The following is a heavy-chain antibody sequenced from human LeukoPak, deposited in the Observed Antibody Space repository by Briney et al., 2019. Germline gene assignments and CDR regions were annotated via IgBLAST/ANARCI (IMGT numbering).Heavy chain of an antibody. CDR3: ARCLLLWFGEFHAFEV. J-gene: IGHJ3*01. CDR1: GYTFTSYD. Sequence: ASVKVSCKASGYTFTSYDINWVRQATGQGLEWMGWMNPNSGNTGYAQKFQGRVTMTRNTSISKAYMELSSLGSEDTAVYYCARCLLLWFGEFHAFEVWGQGTMVT. D-gene: IGHD3-10*01. V-gene: IGHV1-8*01. CDR2: MNPNSGNT.